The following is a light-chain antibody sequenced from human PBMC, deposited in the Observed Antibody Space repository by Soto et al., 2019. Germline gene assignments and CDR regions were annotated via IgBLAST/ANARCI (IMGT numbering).Light chain of an antibody. CDR2: LGS. Sequence: DIVLTQSPLSLAVTPGEPASISCRSSQSLLHSYGYNYLDWYLEKPGQSPQLLIYLGSNRASGVPDRFSGSGSGTDFTLKISRVETEDVGTYYCMQALQTPDTFGQGTKLEIK. V-gene: IGKV2-28*01. CDR3: MQALQTPDT. CDR1: QSLLHSYGYNY. J-gene: IGKJ2*01.